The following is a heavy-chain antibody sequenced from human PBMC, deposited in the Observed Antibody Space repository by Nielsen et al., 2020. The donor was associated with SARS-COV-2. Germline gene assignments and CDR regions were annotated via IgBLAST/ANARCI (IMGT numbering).Heavy chain of an antibody. Sequence: GGSLRLSCAASGFTFSSYWMSWVRQAPGQGLVWVSRINPSGSGTAYADSVKGRFAVSRDNAGNTVVLQIHSLRVEDTAVYYCAGGADFWSGTQRYYMDVWGKGTTVTVSS. CDR3: AGGADFWSGTQRYYMDV. D-gene: IGHD3-3*01. CDR2: INPSGSGT. J-gene: IGHJ6*03. CDR1: GFTFSSYW. V-gene: IGHV3-74*01.